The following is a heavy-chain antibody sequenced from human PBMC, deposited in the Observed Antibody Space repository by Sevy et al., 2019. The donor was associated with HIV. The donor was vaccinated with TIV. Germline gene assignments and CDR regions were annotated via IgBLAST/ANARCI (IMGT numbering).Heavy chain of an antibody. V-gene: IGHV3-7*01. CDR2: INQHGSDK. CDR1: GFIFSNFW. J-gene: IGHJ4*02. Sequence: GGSLSLSCAGSGFIFSNFWMTWVRQGPGKGLEWVATINQHGSDKYYVDSVKGRFTISRDNAKNSVYLQMSSLRVEDTAMYYCASDYSWGQGTLVTVSS. CDR3: ASDYS.